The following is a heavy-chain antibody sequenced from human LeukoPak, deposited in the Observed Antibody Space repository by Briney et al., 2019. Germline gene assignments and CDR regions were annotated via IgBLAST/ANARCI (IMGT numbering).Heavy chain of an antibody. J-gene: IGHJ6*02. Sequence: PSETLSLTCTGGSTSPYYWSWIRQSPGEGLEWIAQIHYTGGATYNPSLKSRVTISVDTSNNHLSLRLSSVTAADTAVYYCTRHAQTYYYGMDVWGQGTTVTVSS. CDR3: TRHAQTYYYGMDV. V-gene: IGHV4-59*08. CDR1: GSTSPYY. CDR2: IHYTGGA.